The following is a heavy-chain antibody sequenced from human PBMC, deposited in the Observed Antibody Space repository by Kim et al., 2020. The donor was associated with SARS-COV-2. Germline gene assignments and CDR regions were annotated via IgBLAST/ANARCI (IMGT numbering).Heavy chain of an antibody. V-gene: IGHV1-46*01. Sequence: ASVKVSCKASGYTFTSYYIHWVRQAPGQGLEWMGIINPSGGSTSYAQKFQGRVTMPRDTSTTTVYMQLSSLRSEDTAVYYCARGEPGVGAAPGEGYFDYWGQGTLVTVSS. J-gene: IGHJ4*02. CDR3: ARGEPGVGAAPGEGYFDY. D-gene: IGHD1-26*01. CDR1: GYTFTSYY. CDR2: INPSGGST.